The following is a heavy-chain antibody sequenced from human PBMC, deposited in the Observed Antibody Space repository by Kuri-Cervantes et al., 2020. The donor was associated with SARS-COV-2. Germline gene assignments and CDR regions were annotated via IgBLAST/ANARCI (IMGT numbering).Heavy chain of an antibody. V-gene: IGHV4-4*07. CDR1: GGSISGYF. D-gene: IGHD3-3*01. CDR2: IYTSGYT. J-gene: IGHJ4*02. Sequence: SETLSLTCTVSGGSISGYFWSWTRQPAGKGLEWIGRIYTSGYTIYNPSLESRVTMSLDTSKTQFFLELTSVTAADTAVYYCARLTIFGVVTYFDYWGPGTRVTVSS. CDR3: ARLTIFGVVTYFDY.